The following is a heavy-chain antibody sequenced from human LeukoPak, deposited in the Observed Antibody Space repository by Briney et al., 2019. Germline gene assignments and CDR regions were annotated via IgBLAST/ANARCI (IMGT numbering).Heavy chain of an antibody. J-gene: IGHJ4*02. V-gene: IGHV3-74*01. CDR1: GFTFDDYW. Sequence: QPGGSLRLSCVASGFTFDDYWMHWVRQIPGKGLVWISDINTDGSRTRYANSVRGRFTISRDNAKNTVYPQMNSLRADDTGIFYCLRGELTPGVGYWGQGTLVTVSS. CDR2: INTDGSRT. D-gene: IGHD1-1*01. CDR3: LRGELTPGVGY.